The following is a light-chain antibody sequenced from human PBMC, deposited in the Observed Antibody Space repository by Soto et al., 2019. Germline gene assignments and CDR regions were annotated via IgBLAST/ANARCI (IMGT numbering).Light chain of an antibody. J-gene: IGKJ4*01. V-gene: IGKV1-12*01. CDR1: QGINNW. Sequence: DIQMTHSPSSVSASVVDRVTITCRSSQGINNWLAWYQQKPGKAPELLIYAVSYLQSGVPSRFSGSGSGTEFTLTISSLQPEDFATYFCQKLNRFPINFGGGTKVDIK. CDR2: AVS. CDR3: QKLNRFPIN.